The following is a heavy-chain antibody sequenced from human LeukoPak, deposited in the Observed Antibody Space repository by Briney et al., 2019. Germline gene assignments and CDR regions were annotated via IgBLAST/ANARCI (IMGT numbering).Heavy chain of an antibody. Sequence: ASVKVSCKASGYTFTSYGISWVRQAPGQGLEWMGGIIPIFGTANYAQKFQGRVTITADESTSTAYMELSSLRSEDTAVYYCARGVRLHRTPTVVANFDYWGQGTLVTVSS. J-gene: IGHJ4*02. CDR1: GYTFTSYG. CDR3: ARGVRLHRTPTVVANFDY. D-gene: IGHD2-21*01. V-gene: IGHV1-69*13. CDR2: IIPIFGTA.